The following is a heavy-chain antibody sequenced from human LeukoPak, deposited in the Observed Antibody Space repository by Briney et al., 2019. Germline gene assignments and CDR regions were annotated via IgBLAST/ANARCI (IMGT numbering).Heavy chain of an antibody. V-gene: IGHV2-5*02. CDR2: IYWDDDK. CDR3: AQSYYFGSRSYYNVWFAP. D-gene: IGHD3-10*01. Sequence: KESGPALVKPTQTLTLTCTFSGFSLSTSGVGVGWIRQPSGKALQWLAPIYWDDDKYYSPSLKSRLSISRDTSRNQVVLTMTNMDPLDTATYFCAQSYYFGSRSYYNVWFAPWGLGTLVTVSS. J-gene: IGHJ5*02. CDR1: GFSLSTSGVG.